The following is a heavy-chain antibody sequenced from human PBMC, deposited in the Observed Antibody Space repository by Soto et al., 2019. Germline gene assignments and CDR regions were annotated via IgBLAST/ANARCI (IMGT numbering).Heavy chain of an antibody. CDR2: INHSGST. V-gene: IGHV4-34*01. D-gene: IGHD3-9*01. CDR3: ARPNVLRYFDWLAALVY. CDR1: GGSFSGYY. J-gene: IGHJ4*02. Sequence: ASETLSLTCAVYGGSFSGYYWSWIRQPPGKGLEWIGEINHSGSTNYNPSLKSRVTISVDTSKNQFSLKLSSVTAADTAVYYCARPNVLRYFDWLAALVYWGQGTLVTVSS.